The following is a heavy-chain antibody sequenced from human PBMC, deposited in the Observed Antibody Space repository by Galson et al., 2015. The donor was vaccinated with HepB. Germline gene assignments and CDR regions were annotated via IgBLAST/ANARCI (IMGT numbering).Heavy chain of an antibody. CDR1: GFTFRSHA. D-gene: IGHD6-19*01. CDR3: AKAARIAVADDVFDY. Sequence: SLRLSCAASGFTFRSHAMNWVRQAPGKGLEWVSGISGSGGSTYYADSVKGRFTISRDNSKNTLYLQMNSLRAEDTAVYFCAKAARIAVADDVFDYRGQGTLVTVSP. CDR2: ISGSGGST. J-gene: IGHJ4*02. V-gene: IGHV3-23*01.